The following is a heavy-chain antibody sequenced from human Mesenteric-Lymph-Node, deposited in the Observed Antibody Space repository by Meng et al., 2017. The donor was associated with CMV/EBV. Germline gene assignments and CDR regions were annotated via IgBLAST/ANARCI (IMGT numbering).Heavy chain of an antibody. Sequence: GSLRLSCSVSGDSISSSPYHWVWIRQTPGKGLEWIGSIYYSGSTYYNPSLKSRVTISVDTSKNQFSLKLSSVTAADTAVYYCARDGVVPASFDYWGQGTLVTVSS. D-gene: IGHD2-2*01. CDR1: GDSISSSPYH. V-gene: IGHV4-39*07. J-gene: IGHJ4*02. CDR3: ARDGVVPASFDY. CDR2: IYYSGST.